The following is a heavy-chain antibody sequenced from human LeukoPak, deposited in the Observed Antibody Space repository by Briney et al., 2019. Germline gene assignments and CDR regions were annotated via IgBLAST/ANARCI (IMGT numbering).Heavy chain of an antibody. Sequence: WASVKVSCKVSGYTLTELSMHWVRQAPGQGLEWMGGIIPIFGAANYAQKFQGRVTITADESTTTAYMELSSLRSEDTAVYYCARGPIAAATGGNYYYYYMDVWGKGTTVTVSS. CDR3: ARGPIAAATGGNYYYYYMDV. D-gene: IGHD6-13*01. J-gene: IGHJ6*03. CDR1: GYTLTELS. CDR2: IIPIFGAA. V-gene: IGHV1-69*13.